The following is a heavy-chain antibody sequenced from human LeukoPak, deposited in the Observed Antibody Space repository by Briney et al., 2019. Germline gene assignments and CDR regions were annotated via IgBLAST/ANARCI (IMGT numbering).Heavy chain of an antibody. V-gene: IGHV4-34*01. CDR1: GGSFSGYY. D-gene: IGHD3-10*01. CDR3: ARGLGSGRGY. Sequence: PSETLSLTCAVYGGSFSGYYWSWIRQPPGKGLEWIGEINHSGSTNYNPSLKSRVTISVDTSKNQFSLKLSSVTAADTAVYYCARGLGSGRGYWGQGTLVTVSP. CDR2: INHSGST. J-gene: IGHJ4*02.